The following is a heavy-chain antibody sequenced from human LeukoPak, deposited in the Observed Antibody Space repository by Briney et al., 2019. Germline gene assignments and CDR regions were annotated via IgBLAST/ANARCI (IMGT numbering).Heavy chain of an antibody. V-gene: IGHV3-7*01. CDR1: GFTFSSYW. CDR2: IKQDGSEK. J-gene: IGHJ6*03. Sequence: GGSLRLSCAASGFTFSSYWMSWVRQAPGKGLEWVANIKQDGSEKYYVDSVKGRFTISRDNAKNSLYLQMNSLRAEDTAVYYCARFAAGGSYYMDVWGKGTTVTVSS. CDR3: ARFAAGGSYYMDV. D-gene: IGHD6-25*01.